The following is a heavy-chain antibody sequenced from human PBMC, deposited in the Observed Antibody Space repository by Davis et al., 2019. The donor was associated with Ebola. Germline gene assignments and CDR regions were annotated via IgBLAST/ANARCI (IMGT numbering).Heavy chain of an antibody. V-gene: IGHV4-59*08. J-gene: IGHJ6*02. CDR2: IYYSGST. CDR3: ARLTPPPDMGIYYYGMDV. CDR1: GGSISSYY. D-gene: IGHD3-9*01. Sequence: SETLSLTCTVPGGSISSYYWSWIRQPPGKGLEWIGYIYYSGSTNYNPSLKSRVTISVDTSKNQFSLKLSSVTAADPAVYYCARLTPPPDMGIYYYGMDVWGQGTTVTVSS.